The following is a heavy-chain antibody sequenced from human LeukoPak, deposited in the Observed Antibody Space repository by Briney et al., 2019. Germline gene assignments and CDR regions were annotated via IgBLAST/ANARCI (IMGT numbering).Heavy chain of an antibody. CDR1: GGSISSYY. J-gene: IGHJ1*01. CDR3: ARGVSYYDSSGYYNEYFQH. CDR2: IYYSGST. Sequence: SETLSPTCTVSGGSISSYYWSWIRQPPGKGLEWIGYIYYSGSTNYNPSLKSRVTISVDTSKNQFSLKLSSVTAADTAVYYCARGVSYYDSSGYYNEYFQHWGQGTLVTVSS. D-gene: IGHD3-22*01. V-gene: IGHV4-59*08.